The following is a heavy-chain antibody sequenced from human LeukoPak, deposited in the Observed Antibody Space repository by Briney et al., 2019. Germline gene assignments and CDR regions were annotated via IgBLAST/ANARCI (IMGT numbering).Heavy chain of an antibody. D-gene: IGHD2-21*02. Sequence: GESLKISCKGSAYSFTSYWIGWVRQMPGKGLEWMGIIYPGDSDTRYSLSFQGQVTISADKSISTAYLQWSSLKASDTAMYYCARRGSCGGDCYWFDYWGQGTLVTVSS. J-gene: IGHJ4*02. V-gene: IGHV5-51*01. CDR2: IYPGDSDT. CDR1: AYSFTSYW. CDR3: ARRGSCGGDCYWFDY.